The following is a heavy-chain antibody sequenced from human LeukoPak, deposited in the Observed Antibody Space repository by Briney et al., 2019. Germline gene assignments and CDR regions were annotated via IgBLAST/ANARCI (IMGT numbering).Heavy chain of an antibody. CDR3: ARTASGSYSNDY. J-gene: IGHJ4*02. Sequence: GASVKVSCKASGYTFTSYGISWVRQAPGQGLEWMGWINPNSGGTNYAQKFQGRVTMTRDTSISTAYMELSRLRSDDTAVYYCARTASGSYSNDYWGQGTLVTVSS. D-gene: IGHD1-26*01. V-gene: IGHV1-2*02. CDR2: INPNSGGT. CDR1: GYTFTSYG.